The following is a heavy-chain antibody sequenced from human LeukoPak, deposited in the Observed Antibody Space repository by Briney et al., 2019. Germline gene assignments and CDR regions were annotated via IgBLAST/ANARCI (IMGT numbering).Heavy chain of an antibody. CDR1: GFTFSSYW. CDR3: ALISGWYVRGYFQH. D-gene: IGHD6-19*01. Sequence: PGGSLRLSCAASGFTFSSYWMSWVRQAPGKGLEWVPNIKQDGSEKYYVDSVKGRFTIPRDNAKNSLYRQMNSLRAEDTAGYYCALISGWYVRGYFQHWGQGTLVTVSS. V-gene: IGHV3-7*01. CDR2: IKQDGSEK. J-gene: IGHJ1*01.